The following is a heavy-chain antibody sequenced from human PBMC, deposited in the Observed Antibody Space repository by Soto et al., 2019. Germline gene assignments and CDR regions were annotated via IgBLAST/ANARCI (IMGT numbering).Heavy chain of an antibody. CDR1: GGSISSGGYY. J-gene: IGHJ6*02. D-gene: IGHD1-1*01. Sequence: PSETLSLTCTVSGGSISSGGYYWSWIRQHPGKGLEWIGYIYYSGSTYYNPSLKSRVTISVDTSKNQFSLKLSSVTAADTAVYYCARDALQLNEGRYYYYGMDVWGQGPTVTVSS. CDR2: IYYSGST. V-gene: IGHV4-31*03. CDR3: ARDALQLNEGRYYYYGMDV.